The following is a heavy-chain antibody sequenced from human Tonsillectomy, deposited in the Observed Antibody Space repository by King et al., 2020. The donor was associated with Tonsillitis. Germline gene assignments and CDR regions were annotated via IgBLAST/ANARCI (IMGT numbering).Heavy chain of an antibody. D-gene: IGHD1-26*01. CDR2: IIPIFGTA. J-gene: IGHJ4*02. V-gene: IGHV1-69*01. CDR1: GGTFSSYA. CDR3: ARDLIVGATGLYYFDY. Sequence: GQLVQSGAEVKKPGSSVKVSCKASGGTFSSYAISWVRQAPGQGLEWMGGIIPIFGTANYAQKVQGRVTITADESTSTAYMELSSLRSEDTAVYYCARDLIVGATGLYYFDYWGQGTLVTVSS.